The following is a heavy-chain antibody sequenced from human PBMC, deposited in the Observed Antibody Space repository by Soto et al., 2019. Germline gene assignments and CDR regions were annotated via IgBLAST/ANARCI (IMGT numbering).Heavy chain of an antibody. CDR1: GGSFSGYY. CDR3: ARGRVGYYDFWSGYQNPDYYYYGMDV. D-gene: IGHD3-3*01. Sequence: SETLSLTCAVYGGSFSGYYWSWIRQPPGKGLEWIGEINHSGSTNYNPSLKSRVTISVDTSKNQFSLKLSSVTAADTAVYYCARGRVGYYDFWSGYQNPDYYYYGMDVWGQGTTVTVSS. V-gene: IGHV4-34*01. J-gene: IGHJ6*02. CDR2: INHSGST.